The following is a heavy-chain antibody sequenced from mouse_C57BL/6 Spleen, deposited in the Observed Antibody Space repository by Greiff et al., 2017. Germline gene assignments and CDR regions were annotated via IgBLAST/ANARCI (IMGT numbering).Heavy chain of an antibody. CDR2: ISSGGDYI. V-gene: IGHV5-9-1*02. Sequence: DVMLVESGEGLVKPGGSLKLSCAASGFTFSSYAMSWVRQTPEKRLEWVAYISSGGDYIYYADTVKGRFTISRDNARNTLYLQMSSLKSEDTAMYYCTRGGYYNWFAYWGQGTLVTVSA. CDR1: GFTFSSYA. CDR3: TRGGYYNWFAY. D-gene: IGHD2-12*01. J-gene: IGHJ3*01.